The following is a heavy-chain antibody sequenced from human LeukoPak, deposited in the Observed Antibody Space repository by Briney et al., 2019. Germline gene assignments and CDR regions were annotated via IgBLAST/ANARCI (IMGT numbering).Heavy chain of an antibody. CDR1: GGSFSGYY. V-gene: IGHV4-34*01. CDR3: AGQDGYKAPFDY. D-gene: IGHD5-24*01. Sequence: SETLSLTCAVYGGSFSGYYWSWIRQPPGKGLEWIGEINHSGSTNYNPSLESRVTISVDTSKNQFSLKLSSVTAADTAVYYCAGQDGYKAPFDYWGQGTLVTVSS. J-gene: IGHJ4*02. CDR2: INHSGST.